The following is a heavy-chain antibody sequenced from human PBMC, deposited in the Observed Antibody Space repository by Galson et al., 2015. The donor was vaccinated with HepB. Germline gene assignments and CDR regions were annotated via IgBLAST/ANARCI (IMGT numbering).Heavy chain of an antibody. CDR2: IYYSGTT. V-gene: IGHV4-59*01. CDR1: GASITNYW. J-gene: IGHJ4*02. D-gene: IGHD2-21*01. Sequence: ETLSLTCTVSGASITNYWWSWIRQPPGKGLEWIGYIYYSGTTNYNPSLKSRVTISVDTSKNQFSLKLSSVTAADTAMYYCARDRDSHLLRDYFDYWGQGTLVTVSA. CDR3: ARDRDSHLLRDYFDY.